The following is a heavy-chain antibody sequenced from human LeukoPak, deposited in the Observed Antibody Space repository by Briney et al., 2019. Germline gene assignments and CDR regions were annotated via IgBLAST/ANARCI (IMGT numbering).Heavy chain of an antibody. CDR3: AREPITETYYYDSSGYYYEAFDI. Sequence: PSETLSLTCTVSGGSISSSSYYWGWVRQAPGKGLEWVANIKQDGSEKYYVDSVKGRFTVSRDNAKNSLYLQMNSLRAEDTAVYYCAREPITETYYYDSSGYYYEAFDIWGQGTMVTVSS. V-gene: IGHV3-7*01. CDR1: GGSISSSSYY. J-gene: IGHJ3*02. D-gene: IGHD3-22*01. CDR2: IKQDGSEK.